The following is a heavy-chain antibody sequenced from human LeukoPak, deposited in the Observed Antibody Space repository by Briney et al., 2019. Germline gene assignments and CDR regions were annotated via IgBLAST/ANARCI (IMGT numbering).Heavy chain of an antibody. J-gene: IGHJ4*02. CDR1: GFTFSSYG. Sequence: PGGSLRLSCAASGFTFSSYGMHLVRQAPGKGLEWVAVISYDGSNKYYADSVKGRFTISRDNSKNTLYLQMNSLRAEDTAVYYCAKDSVAAGDFDYWGQGTLVTVSS. CDR2: ISYDGSNK. CDR3: AKDSVAAGDFDY. D-gene: IGHD6-6*01. V-gene: IGHV3-30*18.